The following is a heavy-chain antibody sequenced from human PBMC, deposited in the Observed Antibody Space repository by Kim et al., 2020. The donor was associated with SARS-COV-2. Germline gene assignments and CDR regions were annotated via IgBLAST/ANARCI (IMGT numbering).Heavy chain of an antibody. J-gene: IGHJ4*02. Sequence: YPDSVSGRFTISSDNSTDTLYLQTNSLRAEDTAVYYCVKSHCNSGGPFDYWGQGTLVTVSS. V-gene: IGHV3-23*01. CDR3: VKSHCNSGGPFDY. D-gene: IGHD3-16*01.